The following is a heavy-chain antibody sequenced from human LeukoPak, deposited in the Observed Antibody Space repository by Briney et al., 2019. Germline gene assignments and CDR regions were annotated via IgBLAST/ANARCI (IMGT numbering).Heavy chain of an antibody. J-gene: IGHJ6*02. CDR2: ISYDGSNK. CDR3: ARGGYDFWSGYWIDYYYGMDV. CDR1: GFTFSSYA. V-gene: IGHV3-30*04. Sequence: GGSLRLSCAASGFTFSSYAMHWVRQAPGKGLEWVAVISYDGSNKFYADSVKGRFTISRDNSKNTLYLQMNSLRAEDTAVYYCARGGYDFWSGYWIDYYYGMDVWGQGTTVTVSS. D-gene: IGHD3-3*01.